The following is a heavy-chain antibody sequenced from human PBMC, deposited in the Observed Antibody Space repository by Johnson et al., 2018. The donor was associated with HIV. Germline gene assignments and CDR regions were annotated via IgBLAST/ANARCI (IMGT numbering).Heavy chain of an antibody. D-gene: IGHD2-15*01. J-gene: IGHJ3*02. CDR2: ISSSGSTI. CDR3: ARVRGDCSGGSCYRWGTFDI. Sequence: QVQLVESGGGLVQSGESLRLSCAASGITVNTNYMSWVRRAPGKGLEWVSYISSSGSTIYYADSVKGRFTISRDNAKNSLYLQMNSLRAEDTALYYCARVRGDCSGGSCYRWGTFDIWGQGTMVTVSS. V-gene: IGHV3-11*01. CDR1: GITVNTNY.